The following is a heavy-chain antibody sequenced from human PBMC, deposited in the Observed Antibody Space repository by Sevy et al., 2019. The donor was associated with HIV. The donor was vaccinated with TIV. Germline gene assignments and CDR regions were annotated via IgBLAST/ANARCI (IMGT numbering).Heavy chain of an antibody. CDR1: GYTFTSYG. CDR3: ARDRGNIAVAGPIDY. CDR2: ISAYNGNT. V-gene: IGHV1-18*01. J-gene: IGHJ4*02. Sequence: ASVKVSCKASGYTFTSYGISWVRQAPGQGLEWMGWISAYNGNTNYAQKLQGRVTMTTDKSTSTAYMELRSLRSDDTAVYYCARDRGNIAVAGPIDYWGQGNLVTVSS. D-gene: IGHD6-19*01.